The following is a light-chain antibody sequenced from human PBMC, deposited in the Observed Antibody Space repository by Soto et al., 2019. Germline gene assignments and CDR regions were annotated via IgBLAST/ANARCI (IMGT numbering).Light chain of an antibody. Sequence: DIKMTQSPSTLSASVGDRVTITCRASQSISDSLAWYQQKPGKAPKLLIYEASTLKSGVPSRFSGSRSGTEYTLTISSLQPDDFAIYCCQRYNGYWTFGQGTKVEIK. CDR1: QSISDS. J-gene: IGKJ1*01. CDR3: QRYNGYWT. CDR2: EAS. V-gene: IGKV1-5*03.